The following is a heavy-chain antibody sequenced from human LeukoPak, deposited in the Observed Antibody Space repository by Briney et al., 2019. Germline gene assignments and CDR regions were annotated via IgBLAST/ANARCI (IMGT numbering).Heavy chain of an antibody. J-gene: IGHJ4*02. D-gene: IGHD6-6*01. CDR1: GYTFTGYY. Sequence: GASVKVSCKASGYTFTGYYMHWVRQAPGQGLEWMGWINPNSGGTNYAQKFQGRVTMTRDTSISTAYMELSRLRSDDTAVYYCARVSGSSKGVVDYWGQGTLVTVSS. CDR3: ARVSGSSKGVVDY. CDR2: INPNSGGT. V-gene: IGHV1-2*02.